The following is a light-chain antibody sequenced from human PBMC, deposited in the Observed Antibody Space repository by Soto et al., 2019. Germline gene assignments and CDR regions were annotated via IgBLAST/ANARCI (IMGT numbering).Light chain of an antibody. CDR2: DVS. Sequence: QSALTQPASVSGSPGQSITISCTGTSSDVGGYNYVSWYQQNPGKAPKLMIYDVSNRPSGVSNRFSGSKSGNTASLTISGLQAEDEADYYCYSYTCSSSLLYVFGTGTKLTVL. V-gene: IGLV2-14*01. CDR1: SSDVGGYNY. CDR3: YSYTCSSSLLYV. J-gene: IGLJ1*01.